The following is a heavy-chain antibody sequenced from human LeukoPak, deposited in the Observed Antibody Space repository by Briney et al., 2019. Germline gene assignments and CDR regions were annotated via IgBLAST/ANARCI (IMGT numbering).Heavy chain of an antibody. J-gene: IGHJ4*02. CDR3: ARVSRQQLVKRPFDY. V-gene: IGHV4-34*01. CDR2: INHSGST. Sequence: SETLSLTCAVYGGSFSGYYWSWIRQPPGKGLEWIGEINHSGSTNYNPSLKSRVTISVDTSKNQFSLKLSSVTAADTAVYYCARVSRQQLVKRPFDYWGQGTLVTVSS. CDR1: GGSFSGYY. D-gene: IGHD6-13*01.